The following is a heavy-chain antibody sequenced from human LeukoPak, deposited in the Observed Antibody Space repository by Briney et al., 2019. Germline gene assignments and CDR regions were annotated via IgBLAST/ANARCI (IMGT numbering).Heavy chain of an antibody. Sequence: GGSLRLSCAASGFTFSKYYMHWVRQAPGKGPVWISYINGDGSHTTYADSVEGRFTTSRDNAINTVYLQMNSLRDEDAAIYYCVNMVSDSGVEGKWGQGTLVTVSS. CDR1: GFTFSKYY. D-gene: IGHD3-10*01. CDR3: VNMVSDSGVEGK. J-gene: IGHJ4*02. V-gene: IGHV3-74*01. CDR2: INGDGSHT.